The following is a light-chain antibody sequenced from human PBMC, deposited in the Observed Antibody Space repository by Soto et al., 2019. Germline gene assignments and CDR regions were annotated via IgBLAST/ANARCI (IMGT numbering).Light chain of an antibody. CDR1: SSDFGSYNL. Sequence: QSVLTQPASVSGSPGQSITVSCTGTSSDFGSYNLVSWYQQQPGKAPKLIIYEATRRPSGVSDRFSASKSGNTASLTISGLQAEDEADYFCCSSAGTDTFDVFGTGTKLTVL. CDR2: EAT. J-gene: IGLJ1*01. CDR3: CSSAGTDTFDV. V-gene: IGLV2-23*02.